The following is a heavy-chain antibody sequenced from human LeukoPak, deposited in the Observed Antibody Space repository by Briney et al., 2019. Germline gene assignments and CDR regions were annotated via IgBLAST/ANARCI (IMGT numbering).Heavy chain of an antibody. CDR2: VYPSGGT. J-gene: IGHJ4*02. CDR1: GGSVSGHY. CDR3: ARDQLRSSGLYGIDS. Sequence: PSETLSLTCSVSGGSVSGHYWSWIRQPAGKGLEWIGHVYPSGGTDYNPSLRRRVSMSRDTSENQFSLRLNSVTAADTAVYYCARDQLRSSGLYGIDSWGRGILVTVSS. V-gene: IGHV4-4*07. D-gene: IGHD6-19*01.